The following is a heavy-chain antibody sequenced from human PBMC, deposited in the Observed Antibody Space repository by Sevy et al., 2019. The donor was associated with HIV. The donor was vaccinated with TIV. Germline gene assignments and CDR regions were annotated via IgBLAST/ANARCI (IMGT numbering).Heavy chain of an antibody. V-gene: IGHV3-21*01. CDR1: GFSFNTYT. Sequence: GGSLRLSCAASGFSFNTYTFYWVCQAPGEGLEWISSISSSGVYEYYADSVRGRFTISRDNAKNSLSLQMNGLRVEDTGVYYCARVPDSGGRGRADYWGQGTRVTVSS. J-gene: IGHJ4*02. CDR3: ARVPDSGGRGRADY. D-gene: IGHD1-26*01. CDR2: ISSSGVYE.